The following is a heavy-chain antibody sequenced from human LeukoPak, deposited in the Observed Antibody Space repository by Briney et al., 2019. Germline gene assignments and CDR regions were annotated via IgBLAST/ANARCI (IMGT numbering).Heavy chain of an antibody. D-gene: IGHD3-3*01. CDR1: GFTFSSYS. J-gene: IGHJ4*02. CDR2: ISSSSSYI. V-gene: IGHV3-21*01. CDR3: ARAPAYYDFWSIDY. Sequence: GGSLRLSCAASGFTFSSYSMSWVRQAPGKGLEWVSSISSSSSYIYYADSVKGRFTISRDNAKNSLYLQMNSLRAEDTAVYYCARAPAYYDFWSIDYWGQGTLVTVSS.